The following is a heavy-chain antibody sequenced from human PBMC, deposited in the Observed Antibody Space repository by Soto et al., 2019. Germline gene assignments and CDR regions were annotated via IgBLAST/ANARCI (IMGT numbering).Heavy chain of an antibody. CDR3: ARDRSTYGEGGTGEVKENWFDP. CDR1: GGSISRYY. V-gene: IGHV4-59*01. J-gene: IGHJ5*02. D-gene: IGHD2-8*01. Sequence: QVQLQESGPGLVKASETLSLTCSVSGGSISRYYWSWIRQPPGKGLEWIGYAYYSGDTGYNPSLKSRVTMAVDTSKNQVSLKLSSVTAADTAVYYCARDRSTYGEGGTGEVKENWFDPWGQGALVTVSS. CDR2: AYYSGDT.